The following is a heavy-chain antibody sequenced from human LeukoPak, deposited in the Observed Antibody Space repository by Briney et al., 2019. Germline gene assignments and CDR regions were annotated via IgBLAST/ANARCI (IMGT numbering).Heavy chain of an antibody. J-gene: IGHJ3*02. D-gene: IGHD3-10*01. CDR2: IIPIFGTA. CDR1: GGTFSSYA. V-gene: IGHV1-69*06. CDR3: ARDGWAVSVLLWFGESTKDTHDAFDI. Sequence: ASVKVSCKASGGTFSSYAISWVRQAPGQGLEWMGGIIPIFGTANYAQKFQGRVTITADKSTSTAYMELSSLRSEDTAVYYCARDGWAVSVLLWFGESTKDTHDAFDIWGQGTMVTVSS.